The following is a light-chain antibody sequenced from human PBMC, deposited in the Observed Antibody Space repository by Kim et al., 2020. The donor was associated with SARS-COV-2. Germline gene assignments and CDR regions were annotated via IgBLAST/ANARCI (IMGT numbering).Light chain of an antibody. CDR3: QQYDDLVV. J-gene: IGKJ5*01. CDR2: DAS. V-gene: IGKV1-33*01. CDR1: QDITTS. Sequence: SESGGDRVTITCQASQDITTSLNWYRQKPGKVPKLMIYDASNLNTGVPSRFSGSGSGTDFTLTISSLEPEDFATYYCQQYDDLVVFGQGTRLEIK.